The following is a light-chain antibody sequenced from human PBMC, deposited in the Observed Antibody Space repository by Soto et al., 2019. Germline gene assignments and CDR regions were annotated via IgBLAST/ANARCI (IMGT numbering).Light chain of an antibody. Sequence: EIVMTQSPATLSVSPGERATLSCRASQSVSSNLVWYQQKPGQPPRLLIYNASTRATGIPARFSGSGSGTEFTLTISSLQSEDFAVYYCQQYKNWPRTFGQGTRLEIK. CDR1: QSVSSN. CDR2: NAS. V-gene: IGKV3-15*01. CDR3: QQYKNWPRT. J-gene: IGKJ5*01.